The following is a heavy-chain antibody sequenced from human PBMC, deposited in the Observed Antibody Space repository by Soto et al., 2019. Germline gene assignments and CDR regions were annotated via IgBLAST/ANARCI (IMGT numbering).Heavy chain of an antibody. D-gene: IGHD5-12*01. CDR3: ARADSGYAHGSYYYGMAV. CDR2: ISSSSSTI. CDR1: GFTFSSYS. Sequence: EVQLVESGGGLVQPGGSLRLSCAASGFTFSSYSMNWVRQAPGKGLEWVSYISSSSSTIYYADSVKGRLTISRDNAKNSLYLQMNSLRAEDTAVYYCARADSGYAHGSYYYGMAVWGQGSKVTVSS. V-gene: IGHV3-48*01. J-gene: IGHJ6*01.